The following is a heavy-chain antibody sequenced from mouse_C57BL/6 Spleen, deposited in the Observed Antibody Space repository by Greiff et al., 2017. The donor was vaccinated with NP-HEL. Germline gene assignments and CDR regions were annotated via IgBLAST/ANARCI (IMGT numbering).Heavy chain of an antibody. D-gene: IGHD1-1*01. Sequence: VQLKQSGPELVKPGASVKISCKASGYSFTGYYMNWVKQSPEKSLEWIGEINPSTGGTTYNQKFKAKATLTVNKSSSTAYMQLKSLTSEDSAVYYCARKESFTTVLDYWGQGTTLTVSS. CDR2: INPSTGGT. CDR3: ARKESFTTVLDY. CDR1: GYSFTGYY. J-gene: IGHJ2*01. V-gene: IGHV1-42*01.